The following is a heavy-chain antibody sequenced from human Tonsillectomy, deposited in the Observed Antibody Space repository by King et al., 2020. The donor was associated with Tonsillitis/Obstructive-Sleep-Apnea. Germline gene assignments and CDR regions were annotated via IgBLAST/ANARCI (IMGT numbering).Heavy chain of an antibody. CDR2: IGTAGDT. J-gene: IGHJ3*02. D-gene: IGHD1-1*01. CDR3: ARERLDAFDI. V-gene: IGHV3-13*04. CDR1: GFTFSSYD. Sequence: EVQLVESGGGLVQPWGSLRLSCAASGFTFSSYDMHWVRQATGKGLEWVSAIGTAGDTYYPGSVKGRFTISRENAKNSLYLQMNSLRAGDTAVYYCARERLDAFDIWGQGTMVTVPS.